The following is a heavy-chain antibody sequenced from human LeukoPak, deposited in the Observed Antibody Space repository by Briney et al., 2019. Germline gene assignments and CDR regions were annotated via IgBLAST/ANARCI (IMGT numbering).Heavy chain of an antibody. V-gene: IGHV4-59*08. Sequence: SETLSLTCTVSGGSISSYYWSLIRQPPGKGLEWIGYIYYSGSTNYNPSLKSRVTISVDTSKNQFSLKLSSVTAADTAVYYCARNPYYYDSSGQFDYWGQGTLVTVSS. J-gene: IGHJ4*02. D-gene: IGHD3-22*01. CDR1: GGSISSYY. CDR3: ARNPYYYDSSGQFDY. CDR2: IYYSGST.